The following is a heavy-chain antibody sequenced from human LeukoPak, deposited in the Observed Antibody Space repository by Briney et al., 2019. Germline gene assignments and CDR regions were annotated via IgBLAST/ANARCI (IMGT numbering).Heavy chain of an antibody. D-gene: IGHD3/OR15-3a*01. J-gene: IGHJ5*02. CDR3: ARETSIPDWRVT. CDR2: IIPIFGTA. V-gene: IGHV1-69*13. CDR1: GGTFSSYA. Sequence: ASVKVSCKASGGTFSSYAISWVRQAPGQGLEWMGGIIPIFGTANYAQKFQGRVTITADESTSTAYMELSSLRSEDTAVYYCARETSIPDWRVTWGQGTLVTVSS.